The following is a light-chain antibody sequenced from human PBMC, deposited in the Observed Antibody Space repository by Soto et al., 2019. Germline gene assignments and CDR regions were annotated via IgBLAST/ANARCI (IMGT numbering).Light chain of an antibody. Sequence: EVVMTQSPATLSVSPGERVTLSCRASQSISGNFAWYQQKPGQAPRLLIYAASTRASGMPARFSGTGSGTEFALTISSLQSEDFALYLCQHYNHLAYTFGQGTKVDFK. V-gene: IGKV3-15*01. J-gene: IGKJ2*01. CDR1: QSISGN. CDR3: QHYNHLAYT. CDR2: AAS.